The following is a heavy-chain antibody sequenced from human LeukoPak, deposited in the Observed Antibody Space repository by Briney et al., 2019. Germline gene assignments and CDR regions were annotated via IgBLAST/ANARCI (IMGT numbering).Heavy chain of an antibody. Sequence: GGSLRLSCAASGFTFSSYGMHWVRQAPGKGLERVAVISYDGSNKYYADSVKGRFTISRDNSKNTLYLQMNSLRAEDTAVYYCAKDMVYSNYDYWGQGTLVTVSS. CDR3: AKDMVYSNYDY. J-gene: IGHJ4*02. D-gene: IGHD4-11*01. CDR2: ISYDGSNK. V-gene: IGHV3-30*18. CDR1: GFTFSSYG.